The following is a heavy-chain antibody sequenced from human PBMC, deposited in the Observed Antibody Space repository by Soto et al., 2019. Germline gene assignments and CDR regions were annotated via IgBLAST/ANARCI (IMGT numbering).Heavy chain of an antibody. CDR1: GYSFTSYW. V-gene: IGHV5-51*01. CDR2: IYPGDSDT. Sequence: GESLKISCKGSGYSFTSYWIGWGRQMPGKGLEWMGIIYPGDSDTRYSPSFQGQVTISADKSISTAYLQWSSLKASDTAMYYCARLGVATTHPGNFDYWGQGTLVTVSS. D-gene: IGHD5-12*01. J-gene: IGHJ4*02. CDR3: ARLGVATTHPGNFDY.